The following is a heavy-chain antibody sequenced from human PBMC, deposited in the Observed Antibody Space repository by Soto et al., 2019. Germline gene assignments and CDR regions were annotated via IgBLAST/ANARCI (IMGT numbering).Heavy chain of an antibody. CDR2: ISYDGSNK. Sequence: GGSLRLSCAASGFTFSSYAMHWVRQAPGKGLEWVAVISYDGSNKYYADSVKGRFTISRDNSKNTLYLQMNSLRAEDTAVYYCARERTIFGVADHYYYYGMDVWGQGTTVTVSS. CDR3: ARERTIFGVADHYYYYGMDV. V-gene: IGHV3-30-3*01. J-gene: IGHJ6*02. CDR1: GFTFSSYA. D-gene: IGHD3-3*01.